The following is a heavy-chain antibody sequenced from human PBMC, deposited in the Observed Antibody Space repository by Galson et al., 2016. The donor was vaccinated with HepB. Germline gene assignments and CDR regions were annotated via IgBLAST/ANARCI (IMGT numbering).Heavy chain of an antibody. V-gene: IGHV1-2*04. Sequence: SVKVSCKASGYDFTGYYMHWVRQAPGQGLEWMGWINPYSGGTNYAQKFQGWVTMTRDTSISTACMELTSLTSDDTAVYYCAIANDYCSGGNCYFDYWGQGTRVTVSS. J-gene: IGHJ4*02. D-gene: IGHD2-15*01. CDR3: AIANDYCSGGNCYFDY. CDR2: INPYSGGT. CDR1: GYDFTGYY.